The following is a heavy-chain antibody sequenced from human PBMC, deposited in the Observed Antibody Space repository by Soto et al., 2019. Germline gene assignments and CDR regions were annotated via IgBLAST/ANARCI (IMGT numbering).Heavy chain of an antibody. CDR2: INHSGST. V-gene: IGHV4-34*01. CDR3: ARAFAVITTSFSFDY. Sequence: SATLALTCAVYGGSFSGYYWSWIRQPPGKGLEWIGEINHSGSTNYNPSLKSRVTISVDTSKNQFSLKLSSVTAADTAVYYCARAFAVITTSFSFDYWGQGTLVTVSS. CDR1: GGSFSGYY. D-gene: IGHD3-22*01. J-gene: IGHJ4*02.